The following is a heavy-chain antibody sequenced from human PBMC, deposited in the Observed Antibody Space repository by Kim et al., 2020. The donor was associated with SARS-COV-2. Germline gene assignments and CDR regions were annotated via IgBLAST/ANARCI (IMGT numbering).Heavy chain of an antibody. J-gene: IGHJ4*02. CDR2: IYYSGST. D-gene: IGHD3-22*01. V-gene: IGHV4-31*03. CDR3: ARLSGVVVNYFDH. Sequence: SETLSLTCTVSGGSISSGIYYWSWIRQLPGKGLEWIGYIYYSGSTYYNPSLKSRLTISVDTTKNQFSLKLSSVTAADTAVYHCARLSGVVVNYFDHWGQGTLVTVSS. CDR1: GGSISSGIYY.